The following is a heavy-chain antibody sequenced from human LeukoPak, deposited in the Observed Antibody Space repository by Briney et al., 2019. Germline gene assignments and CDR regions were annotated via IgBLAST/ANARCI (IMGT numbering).Heavy chain of an antibody. J-gene: IGHJ4*02. CDR3: AKDTLRLAAAWGTDY. CDR1: GFTFSSYA. Sequence: GGSLRLSCAASGFTFSSYAMSWVRQAPRKGLEWVSAISGSGGSTYYADSVKGRFTISIDNSKNTLYLQMNSLRAEDTAVYYCAKDTLRLAAAWGTDYWGQGTLVTVSS. CDR2: ISGSGGST. D-gene: IGHD6-13*01. V-gene: IGHV3-23*01.